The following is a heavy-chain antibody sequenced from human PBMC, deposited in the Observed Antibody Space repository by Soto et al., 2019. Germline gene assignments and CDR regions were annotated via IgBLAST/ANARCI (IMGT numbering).Heavy chain of an antibody. J-gene: IGHJ4*02. CDR3: AIVRVADSPLDH. V-gene: IGHV3-30*03. CDR1: GFIFSNYG. CDR2: ISYDGSDI. Sequence: QVQLVESGGGVVQPGRSLRLSCAGSGFIFSNYGMHWVRQAPGKGLEWVAFISYDGSDILYADSVKGRFTISRDTSKSTLFLHMNRPRAEDTAVYFWAIVRVADSPLDHWGQGSLVTVSS. D-gene: IGHD3-10*02.